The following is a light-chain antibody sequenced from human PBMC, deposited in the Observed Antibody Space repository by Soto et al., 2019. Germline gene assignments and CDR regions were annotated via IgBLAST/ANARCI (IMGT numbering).Light chain of an antibody. CDR3: QQYETFSAT. Sequence: DIQMTQSPSTLSASVGDTVTVTCRASQSVSGWLAWYQQKPGEAPKLLIYDASALPRGVPSRFSGSGSGTKLPLTMESLQPDEFATYYCQQYETFSATFGPGTKVDIK. V-gene: IGKV1-5*01. CDR2: DAS. CDR1: QSVSGW. J-gene: IGKJ1*01.